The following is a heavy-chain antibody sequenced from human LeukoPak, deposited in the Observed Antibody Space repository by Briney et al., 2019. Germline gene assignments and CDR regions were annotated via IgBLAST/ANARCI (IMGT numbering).Heavy chain of an antibody. J-gene: IGHJ4*02. D-gene: IGHD3-22*01. CDR3: ARRGNSMNSSGYEGYYFDY. V-gene: IGHV4-34*01. CDR2: INHSGST. Sequence: SETLSHTCAVYGGSFSGYYWSWIRQPPGKGLEWIGVINHSGSTNYNPSLKSRVTISVDTSKNQFSLKLSSVTAADTAVYYCARRGNSMNSSGYEGYYFDYWGQGTLVTVSS. CDR1: GGSFSGYY.